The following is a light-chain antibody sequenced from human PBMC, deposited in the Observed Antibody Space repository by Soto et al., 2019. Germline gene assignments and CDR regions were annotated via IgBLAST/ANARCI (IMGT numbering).Light chain of an antibody. CDR3: QKYNSAPHT. CDR2: AAS. V-gene: IGKV1-27*01. J-gene: IGKJ2*01. Sequence: DIQMTQSPSSLSASVGDRVTITCRASQGISNYLAWYQQKPGKVPQLLIYAASTWHSAVPARFSGSGSGTDFTLTISRLEPEDVAIYYCQKYNSAPHTFGQGTKLEIK. CDR1: QGISNY.